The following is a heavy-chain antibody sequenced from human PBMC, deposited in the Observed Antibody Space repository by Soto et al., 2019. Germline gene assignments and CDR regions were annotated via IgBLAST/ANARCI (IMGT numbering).Heavy chain of an antibody. CDR2: IYYIGST. D-gene: IGHD3-22*01. CDR3: ARGVYGGSGYYFDY. Sequence: QVQLQESGPGLVKPSQTLSLTCTVSGGPISSGGYYWSWIRQPPGKGMEWIGYIYYIGSTYYNPSLKSRITISVATSKTQFSLNLRSVTAADTAVYSCARGVYGGSGYYFDYWGQGTLVTVSS. J-gene: IGHJ4*02. CDR1: GGPISSGGYY. V-gene: IGHV4-30-4*01.